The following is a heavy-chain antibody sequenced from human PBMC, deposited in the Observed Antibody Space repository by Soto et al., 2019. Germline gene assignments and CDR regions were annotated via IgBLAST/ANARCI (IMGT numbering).Heavy chain of an antibody. Sequence: QVQLVESGGGVVQPGRSLRLSCAASGFTFSSYGMHWVRQAPGKGLEWVAVIWYDGSNKYYADSVKGRFTISRDNSKNPLYLQMNSLRAEDTAVYYWARGGGELLRRYFDYWGQGTLVTVSS. CDR1: GFTFSSYG. V-gene: IGHV3-33*01. J-gene: IGHJ4*02. CDR3: ARGGGELLRRYFDY. CDR2: IWYDGSNK. D-gene: IGHD1-26*01.